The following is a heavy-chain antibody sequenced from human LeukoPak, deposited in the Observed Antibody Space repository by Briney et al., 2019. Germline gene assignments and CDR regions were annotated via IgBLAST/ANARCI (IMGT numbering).Heavy chain of an antibody. CDR1: GYSFATYW. D-gene: IGHD1-26*01. J-gene: IGHJ4*02. CDR2: IYPGDSDS. CDR3: AIYSDTYYFDH. V-gene: IGHV5-51*01. Sequence: GESLRISCRGSGYSFATYWIGWVRQMPGKGLEWMGIIYPGDSDSRYSPSFQGQVTISADKSISTAYLQWSSLKASDTAMYYCAIYSDTYYFDHWGQGTLVTVSS.